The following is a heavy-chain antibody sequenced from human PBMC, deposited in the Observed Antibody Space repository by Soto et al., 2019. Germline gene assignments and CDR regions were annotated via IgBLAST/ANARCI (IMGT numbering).Heavy chain of an antibody. CDR1: GFTFSSYW. J-gene: IGHJ6*02. CDR2: IKQDGSEK. D-gene: IGHD6-13*01. V-gene: IGHV3-7*05. Sequence: GGSLRLSCAASGFTFSSYWMSWVRQAPGKGLEWVANIKQDGSEKYYVDSVKGRLTISRDNAKHSLYLQMNSLRAEDTAVYYCARNGSSWYYYYGMDVWGQGTTVTVSS. CDR3: ARNGSSWYYYYGMDV.